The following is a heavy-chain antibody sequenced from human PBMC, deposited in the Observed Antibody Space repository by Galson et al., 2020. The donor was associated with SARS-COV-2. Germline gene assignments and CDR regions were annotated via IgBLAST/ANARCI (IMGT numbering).Heavy chain of an antibody. CDR3: ARGVGGMNV. D-gene: IGHD3-10*01. CDR1: GFTIYGNY. V-gene: IGHV3-53*04. J-gene: IGHJ3*01. CDR2: IYAYSGANT. Sequence: SCPATGFTIYGNYINWVRQAPGKGLEWVSIIYAYSGANTYYADSVRGRFTISRHNSENTVYLQMNSLRVEDTAVYYCARGVGGMNVWGQGTMVTVSS.